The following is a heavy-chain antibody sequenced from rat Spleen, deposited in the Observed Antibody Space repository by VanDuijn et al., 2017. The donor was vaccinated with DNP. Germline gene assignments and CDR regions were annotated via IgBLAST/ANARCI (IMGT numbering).Heavy chain of an antibody. J-gene: IGHJ2*01. CDR1: GFTFNNYW. V-gene: IGHV5-31*01. CDR3: ARMYTTDYYFSTFDY. D-gene: IGHD1-6*01. Sequence: EVQLVESGGGLVQPGGSLRLSCVASGFTFNNYWMTWIRQAPGKGLEWISSITNTGGSTYYLDSVRGRFTVSRDNAKSTLYLQMNSLRSEDTATYYCARMYTTDYYFSTFDYWGQGVVVTVSS. CDR2: ITNTGGST.